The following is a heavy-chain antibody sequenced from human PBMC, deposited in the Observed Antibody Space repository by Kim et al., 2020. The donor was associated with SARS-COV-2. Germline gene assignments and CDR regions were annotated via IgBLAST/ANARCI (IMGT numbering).Heavy chain of an antibody. CDR1: GGSISSYY. Sequence: SETLSLTCTVSGGSISSYYWSWIRQPPGKGLEWIGYMYHSGSSNYNPSLKSRVTISVDTSKNQFSLKLSSVTAADTAVYYCARGGGYYWGWFDPWGQGTLVTVSS. CDR3: ARGGGYYWGWFDP. V-gene: IGHV4-59*01. D-gene: IGHD3-22*01. J-gene: IGHJ5*02. CDR2: MYHSGSS.